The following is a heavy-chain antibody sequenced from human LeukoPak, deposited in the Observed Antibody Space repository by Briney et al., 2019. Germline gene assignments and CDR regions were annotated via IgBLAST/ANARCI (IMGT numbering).Heavy chain of an antibody. Sequence: GASVKVSCKASGYTFTGYYMHWVRQAPGQGLEWMGIINPSGGSTSYAQKFQGRVTMTRDTSISTAYMELSRLRSDDTAVYYCATSKRGYDAFDIWGQGTMVTVSS. D-gene: IGHD1-1*01. J-gene: IGHJ3*02. CDR3: ATSKRGYDAFDI. CDR2: INPSGGST. CDR1: GYTFTGYY. V-gene: IGHV1-46*01.